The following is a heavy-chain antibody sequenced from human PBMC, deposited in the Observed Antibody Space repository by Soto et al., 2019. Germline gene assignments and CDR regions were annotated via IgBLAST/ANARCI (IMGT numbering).Heavy chain of an antibody. J-gene: IGHJ3*02. CDR1: GYTFTGYY. Sequence: ASVKVSCKASGYTFTGYYMHWLQQAPGQGLEWMGWINPNSGGTNYAQKFQGWVTMTRDTSISTAYMELSRLRSDDTAVYYCARACNFDWSIGKPHAFDIWGQGTMVTVSS. V-gene: IGHV1-2*04. CDR2: INPNSGGT. CDR3: ARACNFDWSIGKPHAFDI. D-gene: IGHD3-9*01.